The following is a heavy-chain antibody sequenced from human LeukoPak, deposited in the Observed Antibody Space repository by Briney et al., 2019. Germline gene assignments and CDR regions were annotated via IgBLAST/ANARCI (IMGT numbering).Heavy chain of an antibody. Sequence: GASVKVSCKVSGYTLTELSMHWVRQAPGKGLEWMGGFDPEDGETIYAQKFQGRVTMTEDTSTDTAYMELSSLRSEDTAVYYCATEGYYCSGGSCYSTPLDYWAREPWSPSPQ. J-gene: IGHJ4*02. CDR3: ATEGYYCSGGSCYSTPLDY. CDR2: FDPEDGET. D-gene: IGHD2-15*01. V-gene: IGHV1-24*01. CDR1: GYTLTELS.